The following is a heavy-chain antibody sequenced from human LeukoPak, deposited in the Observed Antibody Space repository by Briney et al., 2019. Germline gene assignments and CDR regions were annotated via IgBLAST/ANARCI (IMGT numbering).Heavy chain of an antibody. CDR3: ARGYDGSGHKGVLDY. CDR1: GFTFSSYW. Sequence: PGGSLRLSCEASGFTFSSYWMHWVRQTPGKGLVWVSRINADGSSTSYADSVRGRFTISRDNAKNTLYLQMNSLRAEDTAVYYCARGYDGSGHKGVLDYWGQGTLVTVSS. CDR2: INADGSST. V-gene: IGHV3-74*01. D-gene: IGHD3-22*01. J-gene: IGHJ4*02.